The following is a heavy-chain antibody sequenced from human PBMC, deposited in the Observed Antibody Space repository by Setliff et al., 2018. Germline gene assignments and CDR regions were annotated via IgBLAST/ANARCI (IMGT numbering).Heavy chain of an antibody. Sequence: SETLSLTCAVYGRSFSGYYWSWSRQPPGEGLENIGEIDHSGTTSYNPSLKNRATISGDTSSNQFSLNLNSVTAAGTAVYYCARHKVIKKEFIRLTWFDPWGQGTPVTVSS. CDR3: ARHKVIKKEFIRLTWFDP. V-gene: IGHV4-34*01. D-gene: IGHD3-10*01. J-gene: IGHJ5*02. CDR2: IDHSGTT. CDR1: GRSFSGYY.